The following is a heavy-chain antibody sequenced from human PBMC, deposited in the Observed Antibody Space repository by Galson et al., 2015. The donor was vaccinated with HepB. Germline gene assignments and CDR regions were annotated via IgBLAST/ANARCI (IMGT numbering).Heavy chain of an antibody. D-gene: IGHD6-13*01. Sequence: SLRLSCAAYGFTFSSYGMEWVRQAPGKGLEWVAVIYYDASNKYYADSVKGRFAISRDNSKNTLYLQMNSLRAEDTAIYYCARGGVAIAGTSYYYGMDVWGQGTTVTVSS. J-gene: IGHJ6*02. V-gene: IGHV3-33*01. CDR3: ARGGVAIAGTSYYYGMDV. CDR1: GFTFSSYG. CDR2: IYYDASNK.